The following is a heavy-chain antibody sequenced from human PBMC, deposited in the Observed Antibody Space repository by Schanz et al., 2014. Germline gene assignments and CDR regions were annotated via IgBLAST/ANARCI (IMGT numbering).Heavy chain of an antibody. J-gene: IGHJ4*02. V-gene: IGHV1-69*02. CDR1: GDTFSKYN. Sequence: QVQLVQSGPEVKKPGSSVKVSCQALGDTFSKYNIMWVRQVPGQGLEWLGRIMPLRGIGNNAWKFQDRLTITADRSTSTAYMELSSLRSEDTAVYYCARGYGDSPTDFWGQGTLVTVSS. CDR3: ARGYGDSPTDF. CDR2: IMPLRGIG. D-gene: IGHD4-17*01.